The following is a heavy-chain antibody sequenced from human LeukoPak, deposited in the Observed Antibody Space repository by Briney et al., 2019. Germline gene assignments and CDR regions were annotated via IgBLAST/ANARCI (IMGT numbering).Heavy chain of an antibody. J-gene: IGHJ6*02. CDR1: GYTFTSYG. CDR2: ISAYNGNT. V-gene: IGHV1-18*01. D-gene: IGHD3-22*01. Sequence: ASVKVSCKASGYTFTSYGISWVRQAPGQGLEWMGWISAYNGNTNYAQKLQGRVTMTADTSTSTAYMELRSLRSDDTAVYYCARATMIVPGYGMDVWGQGTTVTVSS. CDR3: ARATMIVPGYGMDV.